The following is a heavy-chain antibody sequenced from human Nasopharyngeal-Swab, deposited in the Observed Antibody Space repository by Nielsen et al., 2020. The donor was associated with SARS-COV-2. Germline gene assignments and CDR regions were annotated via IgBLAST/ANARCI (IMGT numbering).Heavy chain of an antibody. Sequence: GESMKISCKGSGYSLTSYWISWGRQMLWEGLAWLGGIDPSDSYTNYSPSFQGHVTISADKSISTASLQWSSLKASDTAMYYCARRAYCSGGSCYSPYYYYMDVWGKGTTVTVSS. V-gene: IGHV5-10-1*01. CDR2: IDPSDSYT. J-gene: IGHJ6*03. CDR1: GYSLTSYW. D-gene: IGHD2-15*01. CDR3: ARRAYCSGGSCYSPYYYYMDV.